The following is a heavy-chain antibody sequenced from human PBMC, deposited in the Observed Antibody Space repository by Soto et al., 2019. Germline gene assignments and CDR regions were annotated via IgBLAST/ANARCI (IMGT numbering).Heavy chain of an antibody. Sequence: PSETLSLTCTVSGGSISSGGYYCSWIRQHPGKGLEWIGYIYYSGSTYYNPSLKSRVTISVDTSKNQFSLKLSSVTAADTAVYYCARDTRIFNYYGMDVWGQGTTVTVSS. J-gene: IGHJ6*02. V-gene: IGHV4-31*03. CDR3: ARDTRIFNYYGMDV. CDR1: GGSISSGGYY. D-gene: IGHD2-15*01. CDR2: IYYSGST.